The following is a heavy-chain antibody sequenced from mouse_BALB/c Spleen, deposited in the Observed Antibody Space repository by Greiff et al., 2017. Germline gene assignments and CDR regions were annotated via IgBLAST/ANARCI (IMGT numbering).Heavy chain of an antibody. J-gene: IGHJ2*01. CDR3: ARERGRDY. D-gene: IGHD4-1*01. Sequence: QVQLQQSGAELVRPGTSVKVSCKASGYAFTNYLIEWVKQRPGQGLEWIGVINPGSGGTNYNEKFKGKATLTADKSSSTAYMQLSSLTSDDSAVYFCARERGRDYWGQGTTLTVSS. V-gene: IGHV1-54*01. CDR2: INPGSGGT. CDR1: GYAFTNYL.